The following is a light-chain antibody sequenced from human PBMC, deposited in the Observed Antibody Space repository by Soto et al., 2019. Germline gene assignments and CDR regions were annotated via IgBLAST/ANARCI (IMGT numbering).Light chain of an antibody. J-gene: IGKJ1*01. V-gene: IGKV1-5*01. CDR2: DAS. CDR1: QSISSW. CDR3: HQDSTYLM. Sequence: DIEMTQSPATLSASVGDRVTLTCRASQSISSWLAWYQQKPGKAPKLLISDASTLETGVPSRFSGSGSGTELTLSSRNVQLDDFENYYCHQDSTYLMFGQGTKVEIK.